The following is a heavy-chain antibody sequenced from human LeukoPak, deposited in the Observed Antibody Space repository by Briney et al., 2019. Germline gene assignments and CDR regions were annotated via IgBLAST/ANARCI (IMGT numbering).Heavy chain of an antibody. CDR2: ISSSSSYI. Sequence: KSGGSLRLSCAASGFTFSSYSMNWVRQAPGKGLEWVSSISSSSSYIYYADSVKGRFTISRDNAKNSLYLQMNSLRAVDTAVYYCAKDDGWVQYANWGQGTLVTVSS. D-gene: IGHD5-24*01. V-gene: IGHV3-21*04. CDR3: AKDDGWVQYAN. CDR1: GFTFSSYS. J-gene: IGHJ4*02.